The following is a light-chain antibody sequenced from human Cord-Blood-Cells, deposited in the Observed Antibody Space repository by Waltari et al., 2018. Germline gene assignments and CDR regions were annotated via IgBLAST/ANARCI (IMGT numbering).Light chain of an antibody. CDR1: SSDVGGYNY. V-gene: IGLV2-8*01. J-gene: IGLJ1*01. CDR2: EVS. Sequence: QSALTQPPSASGSPGQPVTISCTGTSSDVGGYNYVSWYQQHPGKAPKLMIYEVSKRPSGVPDRFSGSKSGNTASLIVSGLQAEDEADYYCSSYAGSNNYVFGTGTKVTVL. CDR3: SSYAGSNNYV.